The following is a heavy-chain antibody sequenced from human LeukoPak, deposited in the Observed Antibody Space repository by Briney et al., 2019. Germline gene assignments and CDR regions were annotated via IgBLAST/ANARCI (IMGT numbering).Heavy chain of an antibody. CDR1: GYTFTSYG. J-gene: IGHJ4*02. CDR3: ARLPSYYYGSGSYSPMGY. Sequence: GASVKVSCKASGYTFTSYGISWVRQPPGQGLEWMGWISAYNGNTNYAQKLQGRVTMTTDTSTSTAYMELRSLRSDDTAVYYCARLPSYYYGSGSYSPMGYWGQGTLVTVSS. V-gene: IGHV1-18*01. D-gene: IGHD3-10*01. CDR2: ISAYNGNT.